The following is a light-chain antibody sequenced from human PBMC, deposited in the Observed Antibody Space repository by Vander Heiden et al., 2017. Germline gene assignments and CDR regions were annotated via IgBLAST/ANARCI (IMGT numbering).Light chain of an antibody. CDR3: AAWDDSLNAVV. V-gene: IGLV1-44*01. CDR1: SSNIAKSS. Sequence: QSVLTQSPSESWTPGQRVTISCSGSSSNIAKSSVNWYQQVPGSAPKLLIYSYNLRPSGVPDRFSASKSGTSASLAIAGLRSDDEADYYCAAWDDSLNAVVFGGGTKVTVL. CDR2: SYN. J-gene: IGLJ2*01.